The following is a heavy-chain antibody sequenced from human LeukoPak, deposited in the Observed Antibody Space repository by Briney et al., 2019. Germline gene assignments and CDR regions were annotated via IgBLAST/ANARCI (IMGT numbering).Heavy chain of an antibody. CDR2: IYHSGST. V-gene: IGHV4-38-2*02. CDR1: GYSISSGYY. D-gene: IGHD3-9*01. Sequence: SETLSLTCTVSGYSISSGYYWGWIRQPPGKGLEWIGSIYHSGSTYYNPSLKSRLTISVDTSKNQFSLELSSVTAADTAVYYCARVSSGLRYFDSDWGQGTMVTVSS. J-gene: IGHJ3*01. CDR3: ARVSSGLRYFDSD.